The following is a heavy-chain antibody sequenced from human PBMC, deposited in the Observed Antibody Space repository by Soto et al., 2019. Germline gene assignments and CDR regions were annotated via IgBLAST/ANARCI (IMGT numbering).Heavy chain of an antibody. CDR3: ARDLRIPTYYYGMDV. Sequence: SETLSLTCTISGGSISSGDYYWSWIRQPPGKGLEWIGYIYYSGSTYYNPSLKSRVTISVDTSKNQFSLKLSSVTAADTAVYYCARDLRIPTYYYGMDVWGQGTTVTVSS. V-gene: IGHV4-30-4*01. D-gene: IGHD2-21*01. J-gene: IGHJ6*02. CDR1: GGSISSGDYY. CDR2: IYYSGST.